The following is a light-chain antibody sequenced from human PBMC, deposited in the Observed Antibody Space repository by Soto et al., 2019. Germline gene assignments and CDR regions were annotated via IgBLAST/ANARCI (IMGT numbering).Light chain of an antibody. J-gene: IGKJ4*01. V-gene: IGKV3-15*01. CDR2: DTS. CDR3: QPYNNWPLT. Sequence: EIVLTQSPATLSVSPGETATLSCRASQSVSSSVAWYQHKPGQTPRLLIYDTSTRATGVPTRFSGSRSGAEFTLTINSLQSEDFAVYYCQPYNNWPLTFGGGTKVDIK. CDR1: QSVSSS.